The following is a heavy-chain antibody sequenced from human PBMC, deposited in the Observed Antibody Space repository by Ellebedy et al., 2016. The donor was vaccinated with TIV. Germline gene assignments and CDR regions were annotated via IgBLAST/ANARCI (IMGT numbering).Heavy chain of an antibody. Sequence: AASVKVSCKASGVTFSRYAISWARQAPGQGLEWMGRIIPILGIANYTQKFQGKVTITADNSTSTAYMELSSLRSEDTAMYYCARDLMGRGDYWGQGTLVTVSS. CDR1: GVTFSRYA. CDR3: ARDLMGRGDY. D-gene: IGHD2-15*01. V-gene: IGHV1-69*04. CDR2: IIPILGIA. J-gene: IGHJ4*02.